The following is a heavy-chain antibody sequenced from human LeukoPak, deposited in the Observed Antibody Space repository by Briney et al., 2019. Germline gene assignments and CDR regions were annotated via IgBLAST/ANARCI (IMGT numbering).Heavy chain of an antibody. V-gene: IGHV4-34*01. J-gene: IGHJ5*02. CDR2: INHSGST. Sequence: SETLSLTCAVYGGSFSGYYWSWIRQPPGKGLEWIGEINHSGSTNYNPSLKSRVTISVDTSKNQFSLKLSSVTAADTAVYYCARDLEGRFDPWGQGTLVTVSS. CDR1: GGSFSGYY. CDR3: ARDLEGRFDP.